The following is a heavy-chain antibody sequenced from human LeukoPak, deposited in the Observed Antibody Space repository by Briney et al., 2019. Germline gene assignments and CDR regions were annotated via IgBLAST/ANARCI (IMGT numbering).Heavy chain of an antibody. J-gene: IGHJ4*02. CDR1: GGTFTSYA. CDR2: IIPIFGTA. Sequence: SVKVSCKASGGTFTSYAISWVRQAPGQGLEWMGGIIPIFGTANYAQKFQGRVTITTDESTSTAYMELSSLRSEDTAVYYCARSSGSYFAKYSKYYFDYWGQGTLVTVSS. D-gene: IGHD1-26*01. V-gene: IGHV1-69*05. CDR3: ARSSGSYFAKYSKYYFDY.